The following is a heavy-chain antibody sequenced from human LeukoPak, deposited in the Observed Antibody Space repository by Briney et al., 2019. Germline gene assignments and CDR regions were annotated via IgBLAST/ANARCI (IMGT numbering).Heavy chain of an antibody. CDR3: ARDLQWPHYYFDS. CDR2: IYYSGST. CDR1: GDSISSGSFY. J-gene: IGHJ4*02. D-gene: IGHD6-19*01. Sequence: SETLSLTCTVSGDSISSGSFYWGWIRQPPGKGLEWIGSIYYSGSTYYSPSLRSRVTISVDTSKNQFSLNLTSVTAADTAVYYCARDLQWPHYYFDSWGQGTLVTVSS. V-gene: IGHV4-39*07.